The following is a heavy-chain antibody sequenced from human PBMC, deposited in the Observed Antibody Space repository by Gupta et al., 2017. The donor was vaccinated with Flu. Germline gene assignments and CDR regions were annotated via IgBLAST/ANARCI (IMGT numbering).Heavy chain of an antibody. J-gene: IGHJ4*02. V-gene: IGHV4-31*02. Sequence: GYYWGWIRQHPGKGLEWIWHSNDRGTTFYNPSLKSRSVISVDTSQNQISLKLTSLTAADTALYYCARVPPTYGGFVDYWGQGTLVTVSS. CDR2: SNDRGTT. CDR3: ARVPPTYGGFVDY. CDR1: GYY. D-gene: IGHD4-17*01.